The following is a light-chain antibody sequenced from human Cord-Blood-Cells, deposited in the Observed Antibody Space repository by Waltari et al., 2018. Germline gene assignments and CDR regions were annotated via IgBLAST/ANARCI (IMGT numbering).Light chain of an antibody. Sequence: EIVLTQSPAPLSLSPGVRSTPSCTARQSVSSYLAWYQQKPGQAPRLLIYDASNRATGIPARFSGSGSGTDFTLTISSLEPEDFAVYYCQQRSNWWTFGQGTKVEIK. CDR1: QSVSSY. V-gene: IGKV3-11*01. J-gene: IGKJ1*01. CDR3: QQRSNWWT. CDR2: DAS.